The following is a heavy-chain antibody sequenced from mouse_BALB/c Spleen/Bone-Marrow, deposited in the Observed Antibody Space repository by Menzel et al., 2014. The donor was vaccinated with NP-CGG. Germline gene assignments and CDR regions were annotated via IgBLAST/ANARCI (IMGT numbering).Heavy chain of an antibody. J-gene: IGHJ3*01. CDR3: AREGDPGAWFAY. CDR1: GYTFTDYY. CDR2: IYPGSGNT. V-gene: IGHV1-77*01. Sequence: QVTLKVCGAELARPGASVKLSCKASGYTFTDYYINWVKQRTGQGLEWIGEIYPGSGNTYYNEKFEGKATLTADKSSSTAYMQLCSLTSEDSAVYFCAREGDPGAWFAYWGQGTLVTVSA. D-gene: IGHD3-3*01.